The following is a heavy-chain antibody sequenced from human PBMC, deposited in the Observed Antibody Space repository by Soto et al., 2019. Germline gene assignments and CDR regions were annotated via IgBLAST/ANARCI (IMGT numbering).Heavy chain of an antibody. CDR2: IYWDDDK. V-gene: IGHV2-5*02. CDR3: AHRQGRGKQWLVRGVTFDY. Sequence: SGPTLVKPTQTLTLTCTFSGFSLSTSGVGVGWIRQPPGKALEWLALIYWDDDKRYSPSLKSRLTITKDTSKNQVVLTMTNMDPVDTATYYCAHRQGRGKQWLVRGVTFDYWGQGTLVTVSS. D-gene: IGHD6-19*01. J-gene: IGHJ4*02. CDR1: GFSLSTSGVG.